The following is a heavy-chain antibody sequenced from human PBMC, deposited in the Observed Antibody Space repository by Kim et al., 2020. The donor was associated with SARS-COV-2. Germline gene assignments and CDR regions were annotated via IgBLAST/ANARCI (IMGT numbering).Heavy chain of an antibody. CDR3: ARGGVTWLQNDAFDI. D-gene: IGHD3-9*01. CDR2: INHSGST. Sequence: SETLSLTCAVYGGSFSGYYWSWIRQPPGKGLEWIGEINHSGSTNYNPSLKSQVTISVDTSKNQFSLKLSSVTAADTAVYYCARGGVTWLQNDAFDIWGQGTMVTVSS. V-gene: IGHV4-34*01. J-gene: IGHJ3*02. CDR1: GGSFSGYY.